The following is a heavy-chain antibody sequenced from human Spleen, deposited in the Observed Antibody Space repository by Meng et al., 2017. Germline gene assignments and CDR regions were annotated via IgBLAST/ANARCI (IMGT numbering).Heavy chain of an antibody. Sequence: GGSLRLSCAASGFTFSSYTMHWVRQAPGKGLEWVAVLSHDGGIEYYADSLKGRLTISRDNSKNTLYLQMNSLRPEDTAVYFCARDPTSFTVFASGEPFDYWGQGTLVTVSS. CDR1: GFTFSSYT. D-gene: IGHD3-10*01. CDR3: ARDPTSFTVFASGEPFDY. J-gene: IGHJ4*02. CDR2: LSHDGGIE. V-gene: IGHV3-30*04.